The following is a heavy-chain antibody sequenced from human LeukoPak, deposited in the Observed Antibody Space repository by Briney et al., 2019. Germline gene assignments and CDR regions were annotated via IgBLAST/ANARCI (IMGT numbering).Heavy chain of an antibody. CDR2: INPNSGGT. CDR3: ATGVTVTRLYYYYGMDV. D-gene: IGHD4-17*01. Sequence: ASVKVSCKASGYTFTGYYMHWVRQAPGQGLEWMGWINPNSGGTNYAQKFQGWVTMTRDTSISTAYMELSRLRSEDTAVYYCATGVTVTRLYYYYGMDVWGQGTTVTVSS. J-gene: IGHJ6*02. V-gene: IGHV1-2*04. CDR1: GYTFTGYY.